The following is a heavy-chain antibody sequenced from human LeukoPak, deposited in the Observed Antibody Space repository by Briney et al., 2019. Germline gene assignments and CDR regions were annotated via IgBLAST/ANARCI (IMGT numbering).Heavy chain of an antibody. CDR2: ISYDGSNK. Sequence: GGSLRLSCAASGFPFSTYWMHWVRQAPGKGLEWVAVISYDGSNKYYADSVKGRFTISRDNSKNTLYLQMNSLRAEDTAVYYCAKVEGARDYWGQGTLVTVSS. CDR3: AKVEGARDY. J-gene: IGHJ4*02. CDR1: GFPFSTYW. V-gene: IGHV3-30*18. D-gene: IGHD1-26*01.